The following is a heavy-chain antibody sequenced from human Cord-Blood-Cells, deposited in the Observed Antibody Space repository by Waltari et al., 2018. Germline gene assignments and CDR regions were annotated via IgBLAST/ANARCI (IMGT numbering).Heavy chain of an antibody. V-gene: IGHV3-9*01. D-gene: IGHD2-2*01. CDR3: AKEALTDCSSTSCYSPFDY. CDR2: ISWNSGSI. CDR1: GFTFDDYA. Sequence: EVQLVETGGGLVQPGRSLRLSCAASGFTFDDYALHCVRQDPGKGLEWVSGISWNSGSIGYADSVKGRFTISRDNAKNSLYLQMNSLRAEDTALYYCAKEALTDCSSTSCYSPFDYWGQGTLVTVST. J-gene: IGHJ4*02.